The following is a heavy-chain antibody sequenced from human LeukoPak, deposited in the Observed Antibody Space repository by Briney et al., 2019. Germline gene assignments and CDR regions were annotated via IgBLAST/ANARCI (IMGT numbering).Heavy chain of an antibody. CDR3: ARGDIVVVPGAIVDY. CDR1: GFTFSRYW. D-gene: IGHD2-2*02. CDR2: INSDGSST. J-gene: IGHJ4*02. V-gene: IGHV3-74*01. Sequence: GGSLRLSCAASGFTFSRYWMHWVRQAPGKGLVWVSRINSDGSSTSYADSVKGRFTISRDNAKSTLYLQMNSLRAEDTAVYYCARGDIVVVPGAIVDYWGQGTLVTISS.